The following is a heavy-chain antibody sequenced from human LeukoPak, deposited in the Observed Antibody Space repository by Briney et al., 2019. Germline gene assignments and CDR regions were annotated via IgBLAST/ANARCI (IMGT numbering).Heavy chain of an antibody. D-gene: IGHD2-8*01. CDR1: GFTFSTYW. CDR3: ARLKDDVTKLDY. J-gene: IGHJ4*02. Sequence: GGSLRLSCAASGFTFSTYWMSWVRQAPGKGLEWVANINQDGSQKRYVDSVQGRFTISRDNTKNSLFLQMNSLRDEDTAVYYCARLKDDVTKLDYWGQGTLVTVSS. V-gene: IGHV3-7*01. CDR2: INQDGSQK.